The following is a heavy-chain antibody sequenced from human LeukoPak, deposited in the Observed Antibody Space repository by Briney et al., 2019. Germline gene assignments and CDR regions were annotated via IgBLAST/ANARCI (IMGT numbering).Heavy chain of an antibody. Sequence: SETMSLNCTVRGGGIGSCYWRWLRQHPGKGLEWIGYIYYSGSTNYNPSLKSRVAISVDTSKNQFSLKLSSVTAADTAVYYCARGRYITMVRGVINYFDYWGQGTLVTVSS. V-gene: IGHV4-59*01. CDR3: ARGRYITMVRGVINYFDY. CDR2: IYYSGST. J-gene: IGHJ4*02. CDR1: GGGIGSCY. D-gene: IGHD3-10*01.